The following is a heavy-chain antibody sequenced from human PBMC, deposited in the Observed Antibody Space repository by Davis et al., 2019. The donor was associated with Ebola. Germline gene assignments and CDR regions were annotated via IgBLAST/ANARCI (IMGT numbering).Heavy chain of an antibody. Sequence: MPSETLSLTCTVSGASVSSNSYYWNWIRQPPGKGLEWIGYVYYSGSTNYNPSLKSRVTISVDTSKNQFSLKLSSVTAADTAVYYCARGKGYSYGLRGFDPWGQGTLVTVSS. CDR2: VYYSGST. CDR1: GASVSSNSYY. CDR3: ARGKGYSYGLRGFDP. V-gene: IGHV4-61*01. D-gene: IGHD5-18*01. J-gene: IGHJ5*02.